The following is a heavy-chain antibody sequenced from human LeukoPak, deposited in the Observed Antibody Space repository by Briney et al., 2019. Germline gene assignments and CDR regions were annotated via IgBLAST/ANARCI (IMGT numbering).Heavy chain of an antibody. CDR2: IYHSGST. Sequence: SETLSLTCAVSGYSIKSAYYWGWIRQPPGKGLEWIGSIYHSGSTYYNPSLKSRVSISVDTSKNQFSLKLNSVTAADTAVYYCARNMTTIRGGGFDIWGQGTMVTVSS. D-gene: IGHD4-11*01. CDR1: GYSIKSAYY. V-gene: IGHV4-38-2*01. CDR3: ARNMTTIRGGGFDI. J-gene: IGHJ3*02.